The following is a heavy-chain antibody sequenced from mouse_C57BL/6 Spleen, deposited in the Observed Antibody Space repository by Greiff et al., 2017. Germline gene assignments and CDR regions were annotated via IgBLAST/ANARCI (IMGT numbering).Heavy chain of an antibody. Sequence: VQLQQSGPELVKPGASVKTSCKASGYTFTDYYMNWVKQSHGKSLEWIGDINPNNGGTSYNQKFKGKATLTVDKSSSTAYMELRSLTSEDSAVYYCARKLYDYDDGTSFDYWGQGTTLTVSS. D-gene: IGHD2-4*01. J-gene: IGHJ2*01. V-gene: IGHV1-26*01. CDR1: GYTFTDYY. CDR3: ARKLYDYDDGTSFDY. CDR2: INPNNGGT.